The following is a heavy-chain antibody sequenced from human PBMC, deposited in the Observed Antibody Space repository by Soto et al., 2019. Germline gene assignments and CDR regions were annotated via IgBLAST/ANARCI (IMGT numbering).Heavy chain of an antibody. CDR3: AKVGPYDAGSYMFRYNWFGP. V-gene: IGHV3-30-3*01. Sequence: GSLRPSCAASGFTFSSYAMHWVRQAPGKGLEWVAVISYDGSNKYYADSVKGRFTISRDNSKNTLYLQMNSLRAEDTAVYYCAKVGPYDAGSYMFRYNWFGPWGTGTLVTVAS. J-gene: IGHJ5*02. CDR2: ISYDGSNK. CDR1: GFTFSSYA. D-gene: IGHD3-10*01.